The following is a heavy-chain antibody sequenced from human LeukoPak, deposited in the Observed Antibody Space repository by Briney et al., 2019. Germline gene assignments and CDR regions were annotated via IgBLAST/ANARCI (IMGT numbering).Heavy chain of an antibody. V-gene: IGHV3-53*01. J-gene: IGHJ4*02. CDR1: GFTVSNNY. D-gene: IGHD5-12*01. Sequence: PGGSLRLSCAASGFTVSNNYMSWVRQAPGKGLEWVSVIHSGGTTNYADSVQGRFTISRDNSKATVYLHMNSLRAEDTAVYYCARDSDSGYGPFASWSQGTLVTVSS. CDR3: ARDSDSGYGPFAS. CDR2: IHSGGTT.